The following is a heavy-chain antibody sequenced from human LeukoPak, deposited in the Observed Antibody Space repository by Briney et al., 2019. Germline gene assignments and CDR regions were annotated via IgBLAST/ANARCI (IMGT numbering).Heavy chain of an antibody. CDR3: ARDVHPFDRFDP. CDR2: ISGYNGNT. CDR1: GYTFTNYG. J-gene: IGHJ5*02. Sequence: ASVKASCKASGYTFTNYGLSWVRQAPGQGLEWMGWISGYNGNTKYVQKLQGRVTMTRDTSTSTAYMELRSLRSDDTAVYYCARDVHPFDRFDPWGQGTLVTVSS. V-gene: IGHV1-18*01. D-gene: IGHD3-9*01.